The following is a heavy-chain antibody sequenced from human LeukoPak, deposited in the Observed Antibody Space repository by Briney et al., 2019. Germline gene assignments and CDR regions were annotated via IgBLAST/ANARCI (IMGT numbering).Heavy chain of an antibody. CDR3: ARGYDYVWGSYRSPYYFDY. Sequence: PSETLCLTCTVSGGSISSSSYYWGWIRQPPGKGLEWIGSIYYSGSTYYNPSLKSRVAISVDTSKNQFSLKLSSVTAADTAVYYCARGYDYVWGSYRSPYYFDYWGQGTLVTVSS. V-gene: IGHV4-39*01. CDR1: GGSISSSSYY. D-gene: IGHD3-16*02. J-gene: IGHJ4*02. CDR2: IYYSGST.